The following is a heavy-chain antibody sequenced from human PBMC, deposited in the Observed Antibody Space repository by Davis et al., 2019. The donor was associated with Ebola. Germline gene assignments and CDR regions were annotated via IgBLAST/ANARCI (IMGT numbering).Heavy chain of an antibody. V-gene: IGHV3-23*01. CDR1: GFTFSSYA. J-gene: IGHJ4*02. D-gene: IGHD5-18*01. Sequence: GGSLRPSCAAFGFTFSSYAMSWVRQAPGKGLEWVSAISGSGGSTYYADSVKGRFTISRDNSKNTLYLQMNSLRAEDTAVYYCAKDGHHTAMVYFDYWGQGTLVTVSS. CDR3: AKDGHHTAMVYFDY. CDR2: ISGSGGST.